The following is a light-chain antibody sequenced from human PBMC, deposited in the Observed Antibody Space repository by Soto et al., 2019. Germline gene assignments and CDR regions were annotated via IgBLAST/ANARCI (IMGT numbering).Light chain of an antibody. Sequence: QSALSPPHSGYGSPGQSVAISCSGTSSDVGGYNYVSWYQQHPGKAPKLIIFDVNKRPSGVPDRFSGSKSGSTASLTISGLQAEDEADYYCCSYGGSFYVVGTGTKVTVL. J-gene: IGLJ1*01. V-gene: IGLV2-11*01. CDR2: DVN. CDR1: SSDVGGYNY. CDR3: CSYGGSFYV.